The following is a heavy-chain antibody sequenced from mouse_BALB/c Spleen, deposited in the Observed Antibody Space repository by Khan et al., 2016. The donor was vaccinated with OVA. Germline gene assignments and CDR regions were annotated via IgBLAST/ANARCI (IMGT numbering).Heavy chain of an antibody. J-gene: IGHJ2*01. CDR3: ARPAYDNYYDY. CDR1: GYTFTDYA. CDR2: ISTYSGNT. D-gene: IGHD2-3*01. V-gene: IGHV1S137*01. Sequence: VQLQESGPELVRPGVSVKISCKGSGYTFTDYAMHWVKQSHAKSLEWIGLISTYSGNTNYNQKFKGKATMTVDKSSSTAYMELARLTPEDSAMYYCARPAYDNYYDYWGQGTTLTVSS.